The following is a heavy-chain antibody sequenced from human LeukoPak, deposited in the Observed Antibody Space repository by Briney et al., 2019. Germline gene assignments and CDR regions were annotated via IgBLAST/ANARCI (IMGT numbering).Heavy chain of an antibody. V-gene: IGHV3-23*01. CDR1: GFTFSNYA. CDR3: AKPYSDYGLDH. Sequence: GGSLRLSCAASGFTFSNYAMSWVRQAPGKGLEWVSAMSGSGRSTYYADSVKGRFTISRDNSKNTLYLHMNSLRAEDTAVYYCAKPYSDYGLDHWGQGNLVTVSS. J-gene: IGHJ4*02. CDR2: MSGSGRST. D-gene: IGHD4/OR15-4a*01.